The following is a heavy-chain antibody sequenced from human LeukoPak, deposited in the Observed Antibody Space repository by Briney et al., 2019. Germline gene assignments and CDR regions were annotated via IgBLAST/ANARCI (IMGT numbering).Heavy chain of an antibody. D-gene: IGHD4-17*01. CDR1: GFTFGDYA. V-gene: IGHV3-49*03. Sequence: GGSLRLSCTASGFTFGDYAMSWFRRAPGKGLEWVGFIRSKAYGGTTEYAASVKGRFAISRDDSKSIAYLQMNSLKMEDTAVYYCTRYDYGSYAFDYWGQGTLVTVSS. CDR3: TRYDYGSYAFDY. J-gene: IGHJ4*02. CDR2: IRSKAYGGTT.